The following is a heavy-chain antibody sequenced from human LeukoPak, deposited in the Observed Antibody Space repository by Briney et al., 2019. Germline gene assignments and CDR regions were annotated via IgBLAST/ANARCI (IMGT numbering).Heavy chain of an antibody. CDR1: GGSISTSDYN. J-gene: IGHJ4*02. D-gene: IGHD2-15*01. V-gene: IGHV4-39*01. CDR2: INYSGNT. CDR3: ARTGMVGAADY. Sequence: SETLSLTCTVSGGSISTSDYNWGCIRQPPGKGLEWIGSINYSGNTYYNPSLKSRVTISVDTSKNQFSLKLSSVTAADTAVYYCARTGMVGAADYWGQGDLVTVSS.